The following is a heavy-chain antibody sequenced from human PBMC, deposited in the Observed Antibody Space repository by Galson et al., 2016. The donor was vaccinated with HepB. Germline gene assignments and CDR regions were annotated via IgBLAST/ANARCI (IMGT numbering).Heavy chain of an antibody. J-gene: IGHJ6*04. CDR1: GFTFSSYG. V-gene: IGHV3-33*01. CDR3: VQGSTAPAV. Sequence: SLRLSCAASGFTFSSYGMHWVRQAPGKGLEWVALIWYDGSNKYYADSVKGRFTISRDNSKNTLYLQMNSLTADDTAIYYCVQGSTAPAVWGKGTTVTVSS. CDR2: IWYDGSNK. D-gene: IGHD2-2*01.